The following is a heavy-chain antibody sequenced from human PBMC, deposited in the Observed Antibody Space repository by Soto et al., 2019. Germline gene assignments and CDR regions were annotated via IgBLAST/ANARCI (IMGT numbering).Heavy chain of an antibody. Sequence: EVHLVESGGGLVKPGGSLRLSCAVSGFTFSSCTMNWVRQAPGKGLEWVSSISPSTSHIYYADSVKGRFTISRDNAKNSLFLQMNSLRAEDTAVYYCSGCSGGACHQNYGMDVWGQGTKVTGSS. J-gene: IGHJ6*02. CDR1: GFTFSSCT. D-gene: IGHD2-15*01. V-gene: IGHV3-21*01. CDR2: ISPSTSHI. CDR3: SGCSGGACHQNYGMDV.